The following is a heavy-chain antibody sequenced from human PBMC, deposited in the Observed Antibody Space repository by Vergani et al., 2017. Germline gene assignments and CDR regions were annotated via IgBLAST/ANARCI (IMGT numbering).Heavy chain of an antibody. Sequence: QVQLQQWGAGLLKPSETLSLTCAVYGGSFSGYYWSWIRQPPGKGLEWVGEINHSGSTNYNPSLKSRVTIAVDTSKNQFSLQLSSVTAADTAVYYCARSGLWWDNRSSWFDPWGQGTLVTVSA. D-gene: IGHD2-21*01. CDR3: ARSGLWWDNRSSWFDP. CDR1: GGSFSGYY. V-gene: IGHV4-34*01. J-gene: IGHJ5*02. CDR2: INHSGST.